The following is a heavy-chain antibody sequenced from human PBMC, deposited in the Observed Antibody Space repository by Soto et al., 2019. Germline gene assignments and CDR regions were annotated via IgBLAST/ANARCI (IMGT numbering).Heavy chain of an antibody. V-gene: IGHV4-31*03. D-gene: IGHD2-15*01. CDR2: IYYSGST. CDR1: GGSISSGGYY. J-gene: IGHJ5*02. CDR3: ARGRVEIWFDP. Sequence: NPSETLSLTCTVSGGSISSGGYYWSWIRQHPGKDLEWIAHIYYSGSTYYNPSLKSRVTISVDTSKNQFSLKLSSVTAADTAVYYCARGRVEIWFDPWGQGTLVTVSS.